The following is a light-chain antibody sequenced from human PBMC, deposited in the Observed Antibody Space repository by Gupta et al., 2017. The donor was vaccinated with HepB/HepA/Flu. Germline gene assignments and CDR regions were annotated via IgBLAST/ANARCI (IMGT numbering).Light chain of an antibody. CDR3: QQELRAALT. Sequence: DIVMTQSPYSLAVSLGERATVNCKSSQSVLFSSNNKNYFAWYQHKAGQPPKLLIYCASARESAVPVRFSGCGSGTDFTLTIISPQAEDVAVYYCQQELRAALTFGGGTKVEIK. V-gene: IGKV4-1*01. CDR1: QSVLFSSNNKNY. CDR2: CAS. J-gene: IGKJ4*01.